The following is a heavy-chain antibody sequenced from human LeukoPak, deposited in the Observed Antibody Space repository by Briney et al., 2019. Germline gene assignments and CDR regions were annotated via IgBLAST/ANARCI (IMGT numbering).Heavy chain of an antibody. D-gene: IGHD1-1*01. V-gene: IGHV1-18*01. CDR2: ISGYNGKT. J-gene: IGHJ4*02. CDR1: GYTFNTYG. Sequence: ASVKVSCKASGYTFNTYGITWVRQAPGQGLEWMGWISGYNGKTKYAQKLQDRVTMTRDMSTSTVYMELSSLRSEDTAVYYCARELNGGSYYWGQGTLVTVSS. CDR3: ARELNGGSYY.